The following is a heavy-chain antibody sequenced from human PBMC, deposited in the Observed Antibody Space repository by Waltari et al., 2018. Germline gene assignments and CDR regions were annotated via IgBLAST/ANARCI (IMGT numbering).Heavy chain of an antibody. J-gene: IGHJ4*02. CDR1: GDTFTTFV. CDR3: ARGGGPRTVVALTFDL. Sequence: QVQLLQSGAEVKKPGASVKVSCKASGDTFTTFVIIWVRQAPGQGLEWMGWISPYNGNADYEQKLQGRVTMTTDTSTKTAFLELRSLRSDDTAVYYCARGGGPRTVVALTFDLWGQGTLVTVSS. D-gene: IGHD3-22*01. CDR2: ISPYNGNA. V-gene: IGHV1-18*01.